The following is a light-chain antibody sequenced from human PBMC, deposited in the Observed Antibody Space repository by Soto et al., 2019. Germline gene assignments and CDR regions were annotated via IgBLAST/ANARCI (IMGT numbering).Light chain of an antibody. CDR2: GAS. CDR1: QSVSSSY. Sequence: ESLLTQSPGTLSLSPGERSTLSCRASQSVSSSYLAWYQQKPGQAPRLLIYGASSRATGIPDRFSGSGSGTDFTLTISRLEPEDFAVYYCQQYRRSVWTFGQGTKVDIK. J-gene: IGKJ1*01. V-gene: IGKV3-20*01. CDR3: QQYRRSVWT.